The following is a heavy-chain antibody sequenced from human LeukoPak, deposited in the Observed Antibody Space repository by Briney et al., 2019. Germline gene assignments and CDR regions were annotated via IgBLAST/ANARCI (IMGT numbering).Heavy chain of an antibody. CDR1: GGSISSSSYY. D-gene: IGHD3-22*01. V-gene: IGHV4-39*07. CDR3: ARDAYDSSGYAFDQ. Sequence: SETLSLTCTVSGGSISSSSYYWGWIRQPPGKGLEWIGSIYYSGSTYYNPSLKSRVTISVDTSKNQFSLKLSSVTAADTAVYYCARDAYDSSGYAFDQWGQETLVTVSS. CDR2: IYYSGST. J-gene: IGHJ4*02.